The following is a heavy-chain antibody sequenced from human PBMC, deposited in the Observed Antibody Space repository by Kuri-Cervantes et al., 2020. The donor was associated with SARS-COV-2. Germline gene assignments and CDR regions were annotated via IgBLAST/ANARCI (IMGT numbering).Heavy chain of an antibody. CDR2: IYYSGST. CDR1: GGSISSSSYY. D-gene: IGHD3-3*01. Sequence: GSLRLSCTVSGGSISSSSYYWGWIRQPPGKGLEWSGGIYYSGSTYYNPSLKSRVTISVDTYKNQFSLTLSSVTAADTAVYYCARGAYDFWSGYYPRYYFDYWGQGTLVTVSS. V-gene: IGHV4-39*01. J-gene: IGHJ4*02. CDR3: ARGAYDFWSGYYPRYYFDY.